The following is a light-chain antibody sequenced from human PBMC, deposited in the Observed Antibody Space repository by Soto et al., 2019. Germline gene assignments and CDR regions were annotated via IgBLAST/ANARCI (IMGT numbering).Light chain of an antibody. CDR3: QQYENYWT. J-gene: IGKJ1*01. V-gene: IGKV1-5*01. CDR1: QTISTW. Sequence: DIQMTQSPPTLSASVGDRVTITCRASQTISTWLAWYQQKPGKAPKLLIYDASSLESGVPSRFSGSGSGTELTLTISSLQPEDFGIYYCQQYENYWTFGQGTKVEIK. CDR2: DAS.